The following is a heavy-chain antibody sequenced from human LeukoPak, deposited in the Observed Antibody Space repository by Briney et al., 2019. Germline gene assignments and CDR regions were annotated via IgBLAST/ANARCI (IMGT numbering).Heavy chain of an antibody. D-gene: IGHD3-10*01. CDR1: GGSFSGYY. J-gene: IGHJ5*02. CDR2: INHSGST. Sequence: SETLSLTCAVYGGSFSGYYWSWIRQPPGKGLEWIGEINHSGSTNYNPSLKSRVTISVDTSRNQFSLKLSSVTAADTAVYYCARGAGSGSYYSWFDPWGQGTLVTVSS. CDR3: ARGAGSGSYYSWFDP. V-gene: IGHV4-34*01.